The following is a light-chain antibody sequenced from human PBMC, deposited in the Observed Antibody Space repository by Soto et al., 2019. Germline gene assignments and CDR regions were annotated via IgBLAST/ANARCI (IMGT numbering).Light chain of an antibody. J-gene: IGKJ1*01. Sequence: AIQMTQSPSSLSASVGDRDTITCRASQDIRNELGWYQQRPGKAPKALIYGASNLQSGVPSRFSGSGFGTDFTLTISSLQPEDFATYYCLQDRNYPRTFGQGTKVESK. CDR3: LQDRNYPRT. CDR2: GAS. CDR1: QDIRNE. V-gene: IGKV1-6*01.